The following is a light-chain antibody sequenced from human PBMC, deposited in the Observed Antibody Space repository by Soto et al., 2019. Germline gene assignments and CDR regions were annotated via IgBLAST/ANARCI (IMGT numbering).Light chain of an antibody. Sequence: DIQMTQSPSTFSAPVEDRVTTTSRAGQSFSSGLAWYQQKPGKAPKLLIYKASSLESGVPSRFSGSGSGTEFTLTISSLQPDDFATYYCQQYNSYPYTFGQGTKLEIK. CDR1: QSFSSG. CDR3: QQYNSYPYT. J-gene: IGKJ2*01. V-gene: IGKV1-5*03. CDR2: KAS.